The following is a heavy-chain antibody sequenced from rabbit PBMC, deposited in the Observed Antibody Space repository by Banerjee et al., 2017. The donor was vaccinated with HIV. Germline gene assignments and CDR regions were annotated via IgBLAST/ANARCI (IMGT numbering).Heavy chain of an antibody. Sequence: QSLEESGGDLVKPGASLTLTCTASGFSFSDNRYMCWVRQAPGKGLEWIACIYTGDGATYYASWVKGRFTISKTSSTTVTLQMTSLTAADTATYFCARDLIYATNTGYYLNLWGQGTLVTVS. CDR2: IYTGDGAT. D-gene: IGHD1-1*01. CDR1: GFSFSDNRY. CDR3: ARDLIYATNTGYYLNL. J-gene: IGHJ4*01. V-gene: IGHV1S40*01.